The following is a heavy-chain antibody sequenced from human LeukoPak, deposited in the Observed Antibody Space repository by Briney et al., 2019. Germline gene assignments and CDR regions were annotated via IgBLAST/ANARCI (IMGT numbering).Heavy chain of an antibody. CDR2: NYPDDSDT. Sequence: GESLKISCRGSGYIFTTYWIGWVRQVPGEGLEWMGVNYPDDSDTRYSPSFQGQVTMSADKSINTAYLQWSSLKASDTAMYYCARRQGCSSTSCPPDSWGQGTLVTVSS. J-gene: IGHJ4*02. CDR1: GYIFTTYW. V-gene: IGHV5-51*01. D-gene: IGHD2-2*01. CDR3: ARRQGCSSTSCPPDS.